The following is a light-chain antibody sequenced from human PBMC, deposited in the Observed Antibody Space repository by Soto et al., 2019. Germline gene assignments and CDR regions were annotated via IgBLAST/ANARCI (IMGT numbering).Light chain of an antibody. CDR1: QSVSSNY. V-gene: IGKV3-20*01. CDR2: GAS. Sequence: EIVLTQSPGTLSLSPGERATLSCRASQSVSSNYLAWYQQKFGQAPRLLIYGASSRATGIPDRFSGSGSGTDFTLTISRLEPEDFAVYYCQQYGSSPPYTFGQETKLEIK. CDR3: QQYGSSPPYT. J-gene: IGKJ2*01.